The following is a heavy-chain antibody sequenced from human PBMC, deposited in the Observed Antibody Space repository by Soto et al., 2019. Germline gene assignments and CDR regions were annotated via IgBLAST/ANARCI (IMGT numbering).Heavy chain of an antibody. CDR3: ARATYYYYGMDV. J-gene: IGHJ6*02. Sequence: QVQLQESGPGLVKPSETLSLTCTVSGGSVSSGSYYWSWVRQPTGKGLEWLAYIYYSGSTNYNPALKSRVTISVDRSKNQFALKLNSVTAADTAVYYCARATYYYYGMDVWCQGTTVSVSS. D-gene: IGHD1-26*01. CDR2: IYYSGST. V-gene: IGHV4-61*01. CDR1: GGSVSSGSYY.